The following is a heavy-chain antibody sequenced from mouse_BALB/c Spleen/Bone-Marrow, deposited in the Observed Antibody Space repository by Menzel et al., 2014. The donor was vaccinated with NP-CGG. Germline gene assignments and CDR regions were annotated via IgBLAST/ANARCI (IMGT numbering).Heavy chain of an antibody. Sequence: EVKLVESGGGLVQPGGSRKLSCAASGFTFSSFGMHWVRQAPEKGLEWVAYISTGSSTIYYADTVKGRFTISRDNPKNTLFLQMTSLRSEDTAMYYCARSDGAMDYWGQGTSATVSS. CDR1: GFTFSSFG. CDR3: ARSDGAMDY. D-gene: IGHD2-3*01. J-gene: IGHJ4*01. CDR2: ISTGSSTI. V-gene: IGHV5-17*02.